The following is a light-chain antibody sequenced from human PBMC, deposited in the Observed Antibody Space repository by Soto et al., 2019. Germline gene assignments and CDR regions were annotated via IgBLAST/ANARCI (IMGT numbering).Light chain of an antibody. CDR3: QQYGRSPWT. CDR1: QTVGASY. J-gene: IGKJ1*01. Sequence: EIVLTQSTDTLSMSPGDRATGSCRASQTVGASYVAWYQHRPGQAPKFLMYGASTRATGIPDRFSGSGSGTEFTLTIDSLEPEDFGLYYCQQYGRSPWTVGQGTRVEI. V-gene: IGKV3-20*01. CDR2: GAS.